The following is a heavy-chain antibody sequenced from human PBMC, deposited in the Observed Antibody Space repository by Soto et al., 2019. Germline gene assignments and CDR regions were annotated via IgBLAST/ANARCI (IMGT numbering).Heavy chain of an antibody. V-gene: IGHV3-30-3*01. Sequence: QVQLVESGGGVVQPGRSLRLSCAASGFTFSSYAMHWVRQAPGKGLGWVAVISYDGSNKYYADSVKGRFTISRDNSKNTLYLQMNSLRAEDTAVYYCARVRGTEDYWGQGTLVTVSS. CDR2: ISYDGSNK. D-gene: IGHD1-1*01. CDR1: GFTFSSYA. J-gene: IGHJ4*02. CDR3: ARVRGTEDY.